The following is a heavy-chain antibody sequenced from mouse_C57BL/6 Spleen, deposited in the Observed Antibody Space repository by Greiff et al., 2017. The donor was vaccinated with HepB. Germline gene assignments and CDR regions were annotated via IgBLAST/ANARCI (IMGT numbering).Heavy chain of an antibody. CDR3: ARDAPDDGYYVEGAMDY. CDR2: SRNKANDYTT. D-gene: IGHD2-3*01. V-gene: IGHV7-1*01. Sequence: EVNVVDSGGGLVQSGRSLRLSCATSGFTFSDFYMEWVRQAPGKGLEWIAASRNKANDYTTEYSASVKGRFIVSRDTSQSILYLQMNALRAEDTAIYYCARDAPDDGYYVEGAMDYWGQGTSVTVSS. J-gene: IGHJ4*01. CDR1: GFTFSDFY.